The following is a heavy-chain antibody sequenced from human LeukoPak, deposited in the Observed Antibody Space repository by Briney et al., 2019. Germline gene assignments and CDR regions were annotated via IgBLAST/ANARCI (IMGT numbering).Heavy chain of an antibody. D-gene: IGHD3-16*01. CDR1: GFTFSSYE. V-gene: IGHV3-48*03. CDR2: ISSSGSTI. CDR3: AKGGHVNWFDP. Sequence: GGSLRLSCAASGFTFSSYEMNWVRQAPGKGLEWVSYISSSGSTIYYADSVKGRFTISRDNAKNTLYLQMNSLRAEDTAVYYCAKGGHVNWFDPWGQGTLVTVSS. J-gene: IGHJ5*02.